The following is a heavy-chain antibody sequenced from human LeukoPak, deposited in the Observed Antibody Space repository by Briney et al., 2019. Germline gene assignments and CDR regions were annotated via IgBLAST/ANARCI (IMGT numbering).Heavy chain of an antibody. Sequence: SETLSLTCTVSGYSISSGYYWGWIRQPPGKGLEWIGSIYHSASTYYNPSLKSRVTISVDTSKNQFSLKLSSVTAADTAVYYCARVSSGWDRDYWGQGTLVTVSS. CDR1: GYSISSGYY. V-gene: IGHV4-38-2*02. CDR3: ARVSSGWDRDY. J-gene: IGHJ4*02. D-gene: IGHD6-19*01. CDR2: IYHSAST.